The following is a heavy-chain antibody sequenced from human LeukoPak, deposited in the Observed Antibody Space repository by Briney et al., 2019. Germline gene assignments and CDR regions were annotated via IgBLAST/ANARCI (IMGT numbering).Heavy chain of an antibody. Sequence: SETLSLTCTVSGGSISSDYWSWIRQHPGKGLEWIGYIYYSGSTYYNPSLKSRVTISVDTPKNQFSLKLSSVTAADTAVYYCARNDYDSSGYYSSDAFDIWGQGTMVTVSS. J-gene: IGHJ3*02. CDR1: GGSISSDY. V-gene: IGHV4-59*06. CDR2: IYYSGST. D-gene: IGHD3-22*01. CDR3: ARNDYDSSGYYSSDAFDI.